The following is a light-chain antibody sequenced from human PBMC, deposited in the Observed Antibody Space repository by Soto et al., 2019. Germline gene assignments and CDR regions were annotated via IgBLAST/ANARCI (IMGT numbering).Light chain of an antibody. CDR1: SSDVGGYNY. Sequence: QSALTQPASVSGSPGQSITISCTGTSSDVGGYNYVSWYQQHPGKAPKLMIYDVSNRPSGVSNRFSGSKSGNTASLTISGLQAEDEADYYGSSYTSSSTRLYVFVTGTKVTVL. CDR2: DVS. CDR3: SSYTSSSTRLYV. J-gene: IGLJ1*01. V-gene: IGLV2-14*01.